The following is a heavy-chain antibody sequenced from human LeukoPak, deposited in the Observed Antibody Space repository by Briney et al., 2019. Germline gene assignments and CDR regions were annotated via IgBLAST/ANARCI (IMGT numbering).Heavy chain of an antibody. CDR3: ARGPTLWFGELVYAFDI. D-gene: IGHD3-10*01. CDR1: GFTVGTNY. CDR2: MYTGGST. V-gene: IGHV3-53*01. Sequence: PGGSLRLSCAASGFTVGTNYMSWVRQAPGKGLEWVSVMYTGGSTYYVDSVKGRFTITRDNSKNTLYLQMNSLRAEDTAVYYCARGPTLWFGELVYAFDIWGQGTLVTVSS. J-gene: IGHJ3*02.